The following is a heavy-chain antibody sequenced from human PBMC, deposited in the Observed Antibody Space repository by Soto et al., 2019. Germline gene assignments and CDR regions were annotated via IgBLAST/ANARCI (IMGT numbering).Heavy chain of an antibody. V-gene: IGHV1-46*01. CDR2: INPSGGST. Sequence: ASVKVSCKASGYTFTSYYMHWVRQAPGQGLEWMGIINPSGGSTSYAQKFQGRVTMTRDTSTSTVYMELSSLRSEDTAVYDSARAIAATGTTGGWFEPWGQGTLVTVSS. J-gene: IGHJ5*02. CDR3: ARAIAATGTTGGWFEP. CDR1: GYTFTSYY. D-gene: IGHD6-13*01.